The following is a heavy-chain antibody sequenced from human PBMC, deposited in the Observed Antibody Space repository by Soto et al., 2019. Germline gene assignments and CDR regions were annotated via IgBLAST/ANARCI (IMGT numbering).Heavy chain of an antibody. CDR3: AKDPFPFSSCSGGSCYGMDV. D-gene: IGHD2-15*01. V-gene: IGHV3-30*18. CDR2: ISYDGSNK. J-gene: IGHJ6*02. Sequence: QVQLVESGGGVVQPGRSLRLSCAACGFTFSSYGMHWVRQAPGKGLEWVAVISYDGSNKYYADSVKGRFTISRDNSKNTLYLQMNSLRAEDTAVYYCAKDPFPFSSCSGGSCYGMDVWGQGTTVTVSS. CDR1: GFTFSSYG.